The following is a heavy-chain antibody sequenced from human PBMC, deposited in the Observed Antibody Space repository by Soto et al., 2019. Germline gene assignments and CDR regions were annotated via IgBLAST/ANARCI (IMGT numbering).Heavy chain of an antibody. CDR2: ISYTVDA. CDR3: VGSLMSRAMESFDY. J-gene: IGHJ4*02. CDR1: AGSISRYY. Sequence: HVQLQESGPGLVKPSEPLSLTCSVSAGSISRYYWGWVRQSPGEGLEWIAHISYTVDASYNPSLKGRVSISLDTCKNQIALSLMSVTAADTAVYYCVGSLMSRAMESFDYWGQGTLVTVTS. V-gene: IGHV4-59*01. D-gene: IGHD5-18*01.